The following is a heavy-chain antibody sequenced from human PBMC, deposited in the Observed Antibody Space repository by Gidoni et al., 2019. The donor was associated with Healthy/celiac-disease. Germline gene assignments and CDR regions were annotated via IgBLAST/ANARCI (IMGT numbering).Heavy chain of an antibody. J-gene: IGHJ3*02. D-gene: IGHD1-26*01. V-gene: IGHV4-31*03. CDR3: ARGFGGEQGRNPPDAFDI. Sequence: QVQLQESGPGLVKPSQTLSLTCPVSGGSISRGGYYWSWIRQHPGKGLGWIGYIYYSGSTYYNPSLKSRVTISVDTSKNQFSLKLSSVTAADTAVYYCARGFGGEQGRNPPDAFDIWGQGTMVTVAS. CDR1: GGSISRGGYY. CDR2: IYYSGST.